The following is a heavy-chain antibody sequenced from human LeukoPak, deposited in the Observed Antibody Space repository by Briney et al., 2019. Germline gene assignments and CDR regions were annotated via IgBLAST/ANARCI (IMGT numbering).Heavy chain of an antibody. CDR2: ISAYNGNT. CDR1: GYTFTSYG. V-gene: IGHV1-18*01. Sequence: ASVKVSCKASGYTFTSYGISWVRQAPGQGLEWMGWISAYNGNTNYAEKLQGRVTMTTDTSTSTAYMELRSLRSDDTAVYYCVRDMECRTNGVCYDAFDIWGQGTMVTVSS. D-gene: IGHD2-8*01. J-gene: IGHJ3*02. CDR3: VRDMECRTNGVCYDAFDI.